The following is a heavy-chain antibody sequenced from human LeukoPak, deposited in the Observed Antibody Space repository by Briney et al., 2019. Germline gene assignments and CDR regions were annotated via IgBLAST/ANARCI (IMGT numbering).Heavy chain of an antibody. D-gene: IGHD3-3*01. V-gene: IGHV1-46*01. CDR1: GYTFTSYY. CDR2: INPSGGST. CDR3: AREIWSGYSANWFDP. J-gene: IGHJ5*02. Sequence: GASVKVSCKASGYTFTSYYMHWVRQAPGQGLEWMGIINPSGGSTSYAQKLQGRVTMTTDTSTSTAYMELRSLRSDDTAVYYCAREIWSGYSANWFDPWGQGTLVTVSS.